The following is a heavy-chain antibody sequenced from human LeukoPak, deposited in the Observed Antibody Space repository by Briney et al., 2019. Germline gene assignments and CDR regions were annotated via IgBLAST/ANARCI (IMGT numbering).Heavy chain of an antibody. D-gene: IGHD1-20*01. J-gene: IGHJ5*02. CDR2: INRSGST. CDR3: ARDTYNWNVDAFDP. Sequence: SETLSLTCAVYGGSFSGYYWSWIRQPPGKGLEWIGEINRSGSTDYNPSLKSRVTISIDKSKNHFSLKLTSVTAADTAIYYCARDTYNWNVDAFDPWGQGTLVTVSS. V-gene: IGHV4-34*01. CDR1: GGSFSGYY.